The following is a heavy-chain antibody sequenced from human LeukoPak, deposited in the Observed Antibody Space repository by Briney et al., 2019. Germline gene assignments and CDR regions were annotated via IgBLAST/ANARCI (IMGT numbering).Heavy chain of an antibody. J-gene: IGHJ6*02. CDR1: GGTFSSYA. V-gene: IGHV1-69*13. D-gene: IGHD6-19*01. CDR3: AEQWSGGMDV. Sequence: SVRVSWKASGGTFSSYAISWVRQAPGQGLEWMGGIIPIFGTANYAQKFQGRVTITADESTSTAYMELSSLRSEDTAVYYCAEQWSGGMDVWGQGTTVTVSS. CDR2: IIPIFGTA.